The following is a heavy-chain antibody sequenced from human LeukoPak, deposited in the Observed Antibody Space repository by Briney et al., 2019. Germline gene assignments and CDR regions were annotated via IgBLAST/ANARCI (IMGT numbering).Heavy chain of an antibody. J-gene: IGHJ4*02. D-gene: IGHD6-13*01. CDR3: ARDGTAPGVYFDY. Sequence: GGSLRLSCAASGFTFSSHWMSWVRQTPGQGLEWVANINQEGSEKYYLDSVKGRFTISRDNAKNSLYLQMNSLRAEDTAVCYCARDGTAPGVYFDYWGQGTLVTVSS. CDR2: INQEGSEK. CDR1: GFTFSSHW. V-gene: IGHV3-7*01.